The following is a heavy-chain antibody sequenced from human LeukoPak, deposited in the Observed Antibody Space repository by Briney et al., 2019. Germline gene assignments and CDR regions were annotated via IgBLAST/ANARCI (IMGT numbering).Heavy chain of an antibody. CDR3: ATLSGWYGRAAFDI. CDR2: SNAGNGNT. Sequence: ASAKVSCKATGYICTSDAMHWVRQASGQRLEWMGWSNAGNGNTKYSQKFQGRVTITRDTSASTAYMELSSLRSEDTAVYYCATLSGWYGRAAFDIWGQGTMVTVSS. J-gene: IGHJ3*02. D-gene: IGHD6-19*01. V-gene: IGHV1-3*01. CDR1: GYICTSDA.